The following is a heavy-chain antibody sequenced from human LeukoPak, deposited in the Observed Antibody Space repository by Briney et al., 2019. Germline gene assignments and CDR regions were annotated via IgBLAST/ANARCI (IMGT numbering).Heavy chain of an antibody. CDR3: ARDAVYSSSWQYY. D-gene: IGHD6-13*01. CDR2: ISHDESNK. V-gene: IGHV3-30-3*01. Sequence: GGSLRLSCAASGFTFNNYAMHWVRQAPGKGLEWVAVISHDESNKYYGDSVKGRFTISRDNSKNTLYLQMNSLRAEDTAVYYCARDAVYSSSWQYYWGQGTLVTVSS. J-gene: IGHJ4*02. CDR1: GFTFNNYA.